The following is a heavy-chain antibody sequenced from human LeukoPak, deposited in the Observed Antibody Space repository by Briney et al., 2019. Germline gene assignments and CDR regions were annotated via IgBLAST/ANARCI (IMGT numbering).Heavy chain of an antibody. CDR2: ISGSGGST. V-gene: IGHV3-23*01. Sequence: GGSLRLSCAASGFTFSSYAMSWVCQAPGKGLEWVSAISGSGGSTYYADSVKGRFTISRDNSKNTLYLQMNSLRAEDTAVYYCAKDLYLQWLVPFSTGIYFDYWGQGTLVTVSS. J-gene: IGHJ4*02. D-gene: IGHD6-19*01. CDR3: AKDLYLQWLVPFSTGIYFDY. CDR1: GFTFSSYA.